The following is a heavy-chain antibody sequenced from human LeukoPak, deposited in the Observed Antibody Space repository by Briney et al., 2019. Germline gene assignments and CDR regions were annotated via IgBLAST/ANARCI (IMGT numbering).Heavy chain of an antibody. CDR1: GVTFSNYA. CDR2: ISGSGDST. J-gene: IGHJ4*02. V-gene: IGHV3-23*01. Sequence: GGSLRLSCAASGVTFSNYAMSWVRQTPGKGVEWVSSISGSGDSTFYADSVKGRFSISRDNSKNTLYLQVNGLRTEDTAVYYCAKDRLLNCRGDCYIFDYWGQGTVVTVSS. CDR3: AKDRLLNCRGDCYIFDY. D-gene: IGHD2-21*02.